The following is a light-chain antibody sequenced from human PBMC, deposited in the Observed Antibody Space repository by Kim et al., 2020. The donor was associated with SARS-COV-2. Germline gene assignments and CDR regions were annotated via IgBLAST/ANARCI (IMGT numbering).Light chain of an antibody. CDR1: KLGDKH. Sequence: SSELTQPPSVSVSPGQTASITCSGDKLGDKHACWYQQKPGQSPVLVIYYDNKRPSGIRERFSGSNSGNTATLTISGTQAMDEADYYCQAWDSGTVVFGGGTKVTVL. V-gene: IGLV3-1*01. CDR2: YDN. J-gene: IGLJ2*01. CDR3: QAWDSGTVV.